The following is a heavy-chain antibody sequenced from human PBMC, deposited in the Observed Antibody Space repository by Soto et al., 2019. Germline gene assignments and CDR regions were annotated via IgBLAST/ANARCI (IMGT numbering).Heavy chain of an antibody. V-gene: IGHV3-23*01. Sequence: GGSLRLSCAASGFTFSNYAMSWVRQAPGKGLEWVSSISGSGGSTYYTDSVKGRFTISRDNSKNTLYLQMNSLRVEDTAVYFCAKDRRIVVGAEFDPWGQGTLVTVSS. CDR1: GFTFSNYA. J-gene: IGHJ5*02. D-gene: IGHD3-22*01. CDR2: ISGSGGST. CDR3: AKDRRIVVGAEFDP.